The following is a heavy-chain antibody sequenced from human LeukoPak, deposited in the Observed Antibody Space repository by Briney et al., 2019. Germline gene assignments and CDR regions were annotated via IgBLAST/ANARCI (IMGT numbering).Heavy chain of an antibody. CDR2: IYYSGST. J-gene: IGHJ4*02. Sequence: SETLSLTCTVSGGSISSSSYYWGWIRQPPGKGLEWNGSIYYSGSTYYNPSLKSRVTISVDTSKNQFSLKLSSVTAADTAVYYCARLSTDFWSGQYYFDYWGQGTLVTVSS. CDR1: GGSISSSSYY. V-gene: IGHV4-39*01. CDR3: ARLSTDFWSGQYYFDY. D-gene: IGHD3-3*01.